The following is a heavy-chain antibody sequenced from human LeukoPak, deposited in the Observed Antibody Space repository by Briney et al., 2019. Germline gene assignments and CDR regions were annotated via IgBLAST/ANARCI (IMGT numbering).Heavy chain of an antibody. D-gene: IGHD5-12*01. Sequence: SETLSLTCTVSGGSIGSYYWSWTRQPAGKGLEWIGRIYTSGSTNYNPSLKSRVTMSVDTSKNQFSLKLSSVTAADTAVYYCARDLKLRQNWFDPWGQGTLVTVSS. V-gene: IGHV4-4*07. CDR2: IYTSGST. CDR1: GGSIGSYY. CDR3: ARDLKLRQNWFDP. J-gene: IGHJ5*02.